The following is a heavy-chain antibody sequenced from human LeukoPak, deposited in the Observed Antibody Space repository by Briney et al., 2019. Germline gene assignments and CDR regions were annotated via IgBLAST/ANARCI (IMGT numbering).Heavy chain of an antibody. D-gene: IGHD6-13*01. CDR3: ARGSGVAAAPLGY. J-gene: IGHJ4*02. V-gene: IGHV1-2*02. CDR1: GYTFTGYY. CDR2: INPNSGGT. Sequence: GASVKVSCKASGYTFTGYYMHWVRQAPGQWLEWMGWINPNSGGTNYAQKFQGRVTMTRDTSISTAYMELSRLRSDDTAVYYCARGSGVAAAPLGYWGQGTLVTVSS.